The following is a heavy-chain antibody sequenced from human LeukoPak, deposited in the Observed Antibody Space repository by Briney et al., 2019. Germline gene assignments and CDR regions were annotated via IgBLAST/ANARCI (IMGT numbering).Heavy chain of an antibody. J-gene: IGHJ4*02. CDR1: GGSISSGDYY. D-gene: IGHD6-13*01. CDR2: IYYGGST. Sequence: SETLSLTCTVSGGSISSGDYYWSWIRQPPGKGLEWIGYIYYGGSTYYNPSLKSRVTISVDTSKNQFSLKLSSVTAADTAVYYCARDRAAAGTGFDYWGQGTLVTVSS. CDR3: ARDRAAAGTGFDY. V-gene: IGHV4-30-4*01.